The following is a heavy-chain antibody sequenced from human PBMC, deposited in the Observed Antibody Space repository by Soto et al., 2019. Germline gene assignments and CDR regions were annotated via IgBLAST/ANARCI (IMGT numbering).Heavy chain of an antibody. V-gene: IGHV1-3*01. CDR1: GYTFTSYA. CDR2: INAGNGNT. D-gene: IGHD3-3*01. J-gene: IGHJ6*02. Sequence: PSVKVSCKASGYTFTSYAMHWVRQAPGQRLEWMGWINAGNGNTKYSQKFQGRVTITRDTSASTAYMELSSLRSEDTAVYYCARERGGYDFWSGYQMDVWGRGTTVTVSS. CDR3: ARERGGYDFWSGYQMDV.